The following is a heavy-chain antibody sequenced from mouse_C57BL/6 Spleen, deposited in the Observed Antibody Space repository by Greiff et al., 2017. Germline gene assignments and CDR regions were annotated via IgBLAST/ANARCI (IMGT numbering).Heavy chain of an antibody. J-gene: IGHJ2*01. V-gene: IGHV5-17*01. Sequence: EVQRVESGGGLVKPGGSLKLSCAASGFTFSDYGMHWVRQAPEKGLEWVAYISSCSSTIYYADTVKGRFTISRDNAKNTLFLQMTRLRSEDTAMYYCARPGDTYYFDYWGQGTTLTVSS. CDR2: ISSCSSTI. D-gene: IGHD3-3*01. CDR3: ARPGDTYYFDY. CDR1: GFTFSDYG.